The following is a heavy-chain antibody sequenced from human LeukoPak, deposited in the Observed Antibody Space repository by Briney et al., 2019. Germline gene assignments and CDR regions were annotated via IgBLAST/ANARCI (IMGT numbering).Heavy chain of an antibody. CDR2: IIPIFGTA. V-gene: IGHV1-69*05. CDR3: AREPWGTRIAAHLGPADYYMDV. CDR1: GGTFSSYA. D-gene: IGHD6-6*01. Sequence: ASVKVSCKASGGTFSSYAISWVRQAPGQGLEWMGGIIPIFGTANYAQKFQGRVTITTDESTSTAYMELSSLRSEDTAVYYCAREPWGTRIAAHLGPADYYMDVLGKGTTVTVSS. J-gene: IGHJ6*03.